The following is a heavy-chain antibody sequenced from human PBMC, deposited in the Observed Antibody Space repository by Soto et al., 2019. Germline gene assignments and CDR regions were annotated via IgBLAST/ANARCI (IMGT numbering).Heavy chain of an antibody. J-gene: IGHJ6*02. CDR2: IYYSGST. Sequence: SETLSLTCAASGVSISSYYWSWVRQPPGKGLEWIGYIYYSGSTNYNPAPKSRVTISVDTSKNQFSLKLSSVTAADTAVYYFARDSYYYGMDVWGQGTTVTVPS. CDR3: ARDSYYYGMDV. V-gene: IGHV4-59*01. CDR1: GVSISSYY.